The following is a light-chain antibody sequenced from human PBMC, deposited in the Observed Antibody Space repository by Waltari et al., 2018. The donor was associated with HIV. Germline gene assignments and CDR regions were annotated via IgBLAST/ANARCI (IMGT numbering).Light chain of an antibody. CDR1: RNDIGTYKY. CDR2: EVT. J-gene: IGLJ2*01. V-gene: IGLV2-14*01. CDR3: SSYTSSTTVI. Sequence: QSALTQPASVSGSPGQSITISCTGSRNDIGTYKYVSWYQQHPGKAPKVLIYEVTNRPSGVSARFSGSKSGNTASLVISGLQTDDEADYYCSSYTSSTTVIFGGGTKLTVL.